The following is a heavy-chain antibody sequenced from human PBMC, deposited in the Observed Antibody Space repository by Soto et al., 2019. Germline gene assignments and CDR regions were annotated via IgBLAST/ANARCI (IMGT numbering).Heavy chain of an antibody. D-gene: IGHD3-10*01. CDR2: ISAYNGNT. CDR1: GYTFTSYG. V-gene: IGHV1-18*01. CDR3: SKDLVRGVRVYGMDV. J-gene: IGHJ6*02. Sequence: QVQLVQSGAEVKKPGASVKVSCKASGYTFTSYGISWVRQAPGQGLEWMGWISAYNGNTNYAQKLQGRVTMTTDTATSTASRELRSLRADETAVYYCSKDLVRGVRVYGMDVWGQGTTVTVSS.